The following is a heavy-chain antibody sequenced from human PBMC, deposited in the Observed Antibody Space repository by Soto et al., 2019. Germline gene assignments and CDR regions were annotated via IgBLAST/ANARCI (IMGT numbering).Heavy chain of an antibody. D-gene: IGHD4-17*01. CDR1: GFSLSTSGVG. J-gene: IGHJ4*02. CDR3: AHRQRTVYCDY. Sequence: QITLKESGPTLVKPTQTLTLTCTFSGFSLSTSGVGVGWIRQPPGKALEWLALIYWDDDKRYSPSLKSRLTIPEDTSKNQVVRTMTNMEPVDTATDYCAHRQRTVYCDYWGQGTLVTVSS. V-gene: IGHV2-5*02. CDR2: IYWDDDK.